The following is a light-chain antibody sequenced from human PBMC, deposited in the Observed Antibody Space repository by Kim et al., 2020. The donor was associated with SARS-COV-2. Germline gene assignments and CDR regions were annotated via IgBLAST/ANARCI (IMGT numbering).Light chain of an antibody. CDR3: KQRSNWPPGIT. CDR1: QSVSIY. V-gene: IGKV3-11*01. Sequence: EIVLTQSPATLSLSPGERATLSCRASQSVSIYLAWYQQKPGQAPRLLIYGTSNRATGIPARFSGSGSGTDFTLTISSLEPEDFAVYYCKQRSNWPPGITFGPGTKVDIK. CDR2: GTS. J-gene: IGKJ3*01.